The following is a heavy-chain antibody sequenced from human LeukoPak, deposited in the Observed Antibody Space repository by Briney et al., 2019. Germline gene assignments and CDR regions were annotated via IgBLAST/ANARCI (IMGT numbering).Heavy chain of an antibody. Sequence: SETLSLTCTVSGGSISPYFWSWMRQTPGKGLEWIGYIYTAANGASTNYNSSLMSRITISADTSKNQLSLKLSSVTAADTAVYYCAKNRGWYAHDDWGQGTLVIVSS. D-gene: IGHD6-19*01. V-gene: IGHV4-4*09. CDR2: IYTAANGAST. J-gene: IGHJ4*02. CDR3: AKNRGWYAHDD. CDR1: GGSISPYF.